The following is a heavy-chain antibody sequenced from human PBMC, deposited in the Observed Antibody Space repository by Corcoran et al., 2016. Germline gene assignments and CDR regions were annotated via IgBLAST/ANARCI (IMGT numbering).Heavy chain of an antibody. V-gene: IGHV3-15*07. D-gene: IGHD1-26*01. CDR1: GFTFSNAW. Sequence: EVQLVESGGGLVKPGGSLRLSCAASGFTFSNAWMNWVRQAPGKGLEWVGRIKSKTDGGTTDYAAPVKGRFTISRDDSKNTLYLQMNSLKSEDTAVYYCNPRRSIVGDTTWSYYYYGMDVWGQGTTVTVSS. CDR3: NPRRSIVGDTTWSYYYYGMDV. J-gene: IGHJ6*02. CDR2: IKSKTDGGTT.